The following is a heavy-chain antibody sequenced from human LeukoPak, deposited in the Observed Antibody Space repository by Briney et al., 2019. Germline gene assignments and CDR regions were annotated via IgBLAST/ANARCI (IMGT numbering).Heavy chain of an antibody. J-gene: IGHJ3*02. Sequence: GGSLRLSCAASGFTLHNYGMHWVRQAPGKGLEWVAVIWYDGSNKYYADSVKGRFTISRDNSKNTLYLQMNSLRAGDTAVYYCARSSDSSGYDAFDIWGQGTMVTVSS. CDR3: ARSSDSSGYDAFDI. V-gene: IGHV3-33*01. D-gene: IGHD3-22*01. CDR1: GFTLHNYG. CDR2: IWYDGSNK.